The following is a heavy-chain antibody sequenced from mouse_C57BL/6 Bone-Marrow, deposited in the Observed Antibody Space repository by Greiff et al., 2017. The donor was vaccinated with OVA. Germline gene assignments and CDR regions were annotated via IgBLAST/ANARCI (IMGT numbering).Heavy chain of an antibody. J-gene: IGHJ1*03. V-gene: IGHV3-8*01. CDR3: ARDYYGSSYWYFDV. CDR2: ISSSGST. D-gene: IGHD1-1*01. Sequence: VQLQQSGPGLAKPSQTLSLTCSVTGYSITSDYWNWIRKFPGNKLEYMGYISSSGSTYYNPSLKSRISITRDTSKNQYYLQLNSVTTEDTATYDCARDYYGSSYWYFDVWGTGTTVTVSS. CDR1: GYSITSDY.